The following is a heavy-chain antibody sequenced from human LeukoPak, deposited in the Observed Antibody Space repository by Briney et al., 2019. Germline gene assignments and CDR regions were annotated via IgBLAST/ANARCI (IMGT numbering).Heavy chain of an antibody. V-gene: IGHV4-34*01. CDR1: GGSXXGYY. CDR2: INHSGST. Sequence: LSLTXXVYGGSXXGYYWSWIRQPPGKGLEWIGEINHSGSTNYNPSLKSRVTISVDTSKNQFSLKLSSVTAADTAVYYCARGLWLRYFDLWGRGTLVTVSS. D-gene: IGHD2-21*01. CDR3: ARGLWLRYFDL. J-gene: IGHJ2*01.